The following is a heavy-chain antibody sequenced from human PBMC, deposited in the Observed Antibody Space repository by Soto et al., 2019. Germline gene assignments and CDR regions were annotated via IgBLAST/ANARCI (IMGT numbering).Heavy chain of an antibody. J-gene: IGHJ5*02. D-gene: IGHD3-22*01. Sequence: QMQLQASGPGLVKPSETLSLTCNVSGASVSHGYWSWIRQPPGKGLEWIGFMDFGGSFNYNPSLRTRATIALQTSKTQFSMKLTSVPASDTAVYYCARSYYDSSGFVVDPWGQGTLVSVSS. CDR3: ARSYYDSSGFVVDP. CDR1: GASVSHGY. CDR2: MDFGGSF. V-gene: IGHV4-59*02.